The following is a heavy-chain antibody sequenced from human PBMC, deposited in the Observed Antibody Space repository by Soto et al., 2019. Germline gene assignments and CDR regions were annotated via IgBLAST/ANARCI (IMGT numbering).Heavy chain of an antibody. D-gene: IGHD6-13*01. V-gene: IGHV3-33*01. Sequence: GGSLRLSCAASGLTFSSYGMHWVRQAPGKGLEWVAVIWYDGSNKYYADSVKGRFTISRDNSKNTLYLQMSSLRAEDTAVYYCAREKVPGIAAAGTYGMDVWGQGTTVTVSS. CDR2: IWYDGSNK. CDR3: AREKVPGIAAAGTYGMDV. CDR1: GLTFSSYG. J-gene: IGHJ6*02.